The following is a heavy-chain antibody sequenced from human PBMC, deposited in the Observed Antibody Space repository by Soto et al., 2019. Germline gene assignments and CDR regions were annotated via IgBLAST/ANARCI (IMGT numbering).Heavy chain of an antibody. CDR2: ISGSGGST. J-gene: IGHJ4*02. Sequence: GGSLRLSCAASGFTFSSYAMSWVRQAPGKGLEWVSAISGSGGSTYYADSVKGRFTISRDNSKNTLYLQMNSLRAEDTAVYSCAKAKHLVGAGNAFDYWGQGTLVTVSS. CDR3: AKAKHLVGAGNAFDY. CDR1: GFTFSSYA. D-gene: IGHD1-26*01. V-gene: IGHV3-23*01.